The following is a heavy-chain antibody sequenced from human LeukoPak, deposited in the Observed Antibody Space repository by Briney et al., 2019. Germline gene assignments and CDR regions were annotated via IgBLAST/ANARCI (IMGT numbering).Heavy chain of an antibody. V-gene: IGHV4-34*01. J-gene: IGHJ4*02. D-gene: IGHD3-10*01. CDR2: INHSGST. Sequence: SETLSLTCAVYGGSFSGYYWSWIRQPPGKGLEWIGEINHSGSTIYNPSLKSRVTISVDTSKNQFSLKLSSVTAADTAVYYCAREGGSGSYYSHYWGQGTLVTVSS. CDR3: AREGGSGSYYSHY. CDR1: GGSFSGYY.